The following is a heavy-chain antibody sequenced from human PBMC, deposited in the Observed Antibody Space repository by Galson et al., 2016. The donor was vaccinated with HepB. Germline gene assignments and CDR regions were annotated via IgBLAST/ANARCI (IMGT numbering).Heavy chain of an antibody. D-gene: IGHD6-19*01. J-gene: IGHJ4*02. CDR1: GFTVTGNY. CDR3: AAEGAGEDWAFVF. V-gene: IGHV3-53*01. Sequence: SLRLSCAASGFTVTGNYVAWVRQAPGKGLEWVSVLYSGGPTYYAESVRGRFTISRDSSRNTPHLQMNRLRAEDTAVYYCAAEGAGEDWAFVFWGQGTLVTVSS. CDR2: LYSGGPT.